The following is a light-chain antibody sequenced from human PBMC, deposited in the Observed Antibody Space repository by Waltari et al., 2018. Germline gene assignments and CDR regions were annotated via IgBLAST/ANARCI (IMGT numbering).Light chain of an antibody. CDR1: ALSKKF. CDR2: EDI. Sequence: SYELTQPPSVSVSPGQTPRTTCPGDALSKKFAYWYQQKSGQAPVLVIYEDIKRPTGIPERFSGSSSGTTATLTISGAHVDDEADYYCYSTDFSGHDRVFGGGTKLTIL. CDR3: YSTDFSGHDRV. V-gene: IGLV3-10*01. J-gene: IGLJ3*02.